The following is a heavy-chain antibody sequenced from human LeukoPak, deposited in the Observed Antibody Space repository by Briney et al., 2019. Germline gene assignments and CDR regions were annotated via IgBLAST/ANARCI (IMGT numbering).Heavy chain of an antibody. CDR3: ARRPNDLYDYGDYLLTD. CDR1: GYSFTSYW. J-gene: IGHJ4*02. CDR2: IDPSDSYT. V-gene: IGHV5-10-1*01. Sequence: ESLRISCKGSGYSFTSYWISWVRQMPGKGLEWMGRIDPSDSYTNYSPSFQGHVTISADKSISTAYLQWSSLKASDTAMYYCARRPNDLYDYGDYLLTDWGQGTLVTVSS. D-gene: IGHD4-17*01.